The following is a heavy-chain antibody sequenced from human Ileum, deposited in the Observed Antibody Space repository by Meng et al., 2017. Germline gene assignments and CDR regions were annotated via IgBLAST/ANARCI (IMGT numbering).Heavy chain of an antibody. CDR3: AKDSVATATQFDS. V-gene: IGHV1-18*01. D-gene: IGHD5-12*01. CDR2: VSGYSGQS. Sequence: QVQLVQSGAEWKKPGASVTVSCKASGYTFTDNGISWGRQAPGQRLQWLGWVSGYSGQSNYAQRVQDRGAMTKDTSTNTAYMELRSLRSDDTAVYYCAKDSVATATQFDSWGQGTLVTVSS. J-gene: IGHJ4*02. CDR1: GYTFTDNG.